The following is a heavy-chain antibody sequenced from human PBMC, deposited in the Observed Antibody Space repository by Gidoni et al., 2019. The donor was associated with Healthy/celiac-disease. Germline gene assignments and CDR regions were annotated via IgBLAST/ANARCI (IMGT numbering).Heavy chain of an antibody. CDR1: GFTSRSHA. J-gene: IGHJ4*02. CDR2: ISGSGGST. D-gene: IGHD3-10*01. V-gene: IGHV3-23*04. CDR3: AKDLETSTMVRATPDY. Sequence: EVQLVESGGGLVQPGGSLRLSCPASGFTSRSHAMSWVRHAPGQGLAWVSAISGSGGSTYYADSVKGRFTISRDNSKNTLYLQMNSLRAEDTAVYYCAKDLETSTMVRATPDYWGQGTLVTVSS.